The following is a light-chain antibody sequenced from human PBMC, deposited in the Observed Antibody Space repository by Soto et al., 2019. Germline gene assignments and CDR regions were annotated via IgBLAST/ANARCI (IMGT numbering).Light chain of an antibody. CDR2: EVS. CDR3: SSYTSSRTAV. CDR1: SSDVGGYKY. Sequence: QSALTQPASVSGSPGQSITISCIGSSSDVGGYKYVSWYQQYPGKAPKLMIYEVSNRPSGVSNRFSGSKSGNTASLTISGLQAEDEADYYCSSYTSSRTAVFGGGTKLTVL. J-gene: IGLJ2*01. V-gene: IGLV2-14*01.